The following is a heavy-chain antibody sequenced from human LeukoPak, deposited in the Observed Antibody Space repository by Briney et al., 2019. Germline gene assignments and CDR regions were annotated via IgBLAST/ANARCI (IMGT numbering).Heavy chain of an antibody. Sequence: GGSLRLSCAASGFTFSNYAMSWVRQAPGKGLEWVSDISGSGGSTYYADSVRGRFTISRDNSKNTLFLQMNSLRADDTAVYYCAKGPNSAATGYLNWFDPWGQGTLVTVSS. CDR2: ISGSGGST. D-gene: IGHD2-15*01. CDR3: AKGPNSAATGYLNWFDP. V-gene: IGHV3-23*01. CDR1: GFTFSNYA. J-gene: IGHJ5*02.